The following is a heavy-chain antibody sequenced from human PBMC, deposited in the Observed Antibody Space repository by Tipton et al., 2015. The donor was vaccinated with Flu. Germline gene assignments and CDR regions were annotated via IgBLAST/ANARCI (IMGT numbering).Heavy chain of an antibody. J-gene: IGHJ3*02. CDR1: EFTLTNYA. D-gene: IGHD1-20*01. V-gene: IGHV3-23*04. Sequence: QLVQSGGGLIQPGGSLRLSCAASEFTLTNYAMSWVRQAPGKGLEWVSSISGTGFDTDYADSVKGRFTVSRDRSKNTVDLQMHSLRAEDTAVYFCARDGYNWRPFDMWGPGTEVTVS. CDR3: ARDGYNWRPFDM. CDR2: ISGTGFDT.